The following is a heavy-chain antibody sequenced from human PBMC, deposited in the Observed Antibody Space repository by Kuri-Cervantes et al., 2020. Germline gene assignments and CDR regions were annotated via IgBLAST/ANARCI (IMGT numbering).Heavy chain of an antibody. CDR1: GDSISPYY. CDR3: ARGGGFSNFWSTYYEGSNYFDY. J-gene: IGHJ4*02. Sequence: SETLSLTCTVSGDSISPYYWSWIRQPPGRGLEWIGYIYYSGNTNYNPSLKSRVTISVDTSKNQFSLKLSSVTAADTAVYYCARGGGFSNFWSTYYEGSNYFDYWGQGTLVTVSS. V-gene: IGHV4-59*01. D-gene: IGHD3-3*01. CDR2: IYYSGNT.